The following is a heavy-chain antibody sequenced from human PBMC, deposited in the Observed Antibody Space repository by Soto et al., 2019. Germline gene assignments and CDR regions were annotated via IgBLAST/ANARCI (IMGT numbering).Heavy chain of an antibody. Sequence: GGSLRLSCAASGFTFSSYSMNWVRQAPGKGLEWVSYISSSSSTIYYADSVKGRFTISRDNAKNSLYLQMNSLRAEDTAVYYCARDERFLEWLTWFDPWGQGTLVTVSS. CDR3: ARDERFLEWLTWFDP. J-gene: IGHJ5*02. D-gene: IGHD3-3*01. CDR1: GFTFSSYS. CDR2: ISSSSSTI. V-gene: IGHV3-48*01.